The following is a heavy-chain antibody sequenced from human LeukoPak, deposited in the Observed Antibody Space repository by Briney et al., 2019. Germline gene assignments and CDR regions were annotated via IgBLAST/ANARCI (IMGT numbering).Heavy chain of an antibody. J-gene: IGHJ4*02. Sequence: GGSLRLSCAASGFTFSSFGIHWVRQSPGKGLEWVAVMSYDGGNEYYADSVKGRFTISRDNSKDTLYLQMNSLRAEDTAVYYCAREVGATSYWGQGTLVTVSS. CDR1: GFTFSSFG. V-gene: IGHV3-30*03. CDR3: AREVGATSY. D-gene: IGHD1-26*01. CDR2: MSYDGGNE.